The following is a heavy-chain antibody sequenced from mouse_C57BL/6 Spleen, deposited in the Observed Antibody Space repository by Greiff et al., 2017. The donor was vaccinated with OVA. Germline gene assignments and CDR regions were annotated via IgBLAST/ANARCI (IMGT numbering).Heavy chain of an antibody. J-gene: IGHJ2*01. CDR3: TTRLTGTFDY. CDR1: GFNIKDDY. Sequence: VQLKQSGAELVRPGASVKLSCTASGFNIKDDYMHWVKQRPEQGLEWIGWIDPENGDTEYASKFQGKATITADTSSNTAYLQLSSLTSEDTAVYYCTTRLTGTFDYWGQGTTLTVSS. CDR2: IDPENGDT. D-gene: IGHD4-1*01. V-gene: IGHV14-4*01.